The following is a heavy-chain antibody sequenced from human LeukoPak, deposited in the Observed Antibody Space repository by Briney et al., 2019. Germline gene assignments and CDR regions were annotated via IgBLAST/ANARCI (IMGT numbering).Heavy chain of an antibody. J-gene: IGHJ4*02. Sequence: GGSLRLSCAASGFTFSSYWMSWVRQAPGKWLEWVANIERDGGEKYYVDSVKGRFTISRDNAKNSLYLQMSSLRAEDTAVYYCARDQGGMPDYWGQGTLVTVSS. V-gene: IGHV3-7*01. CDR3: ARDQGGMPDY. D-gene: IGHD1-26*01. CDR2: IERDGGEK. CDR1: GFTFSSYW.